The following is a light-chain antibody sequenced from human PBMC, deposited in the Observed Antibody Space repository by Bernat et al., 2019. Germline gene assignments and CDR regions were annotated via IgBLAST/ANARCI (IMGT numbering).Light chain of an antibody. CDR3: RSYDSGVSGNVV. Sequence: QSVLTQPPSVSGALGQRVTISCTGSRSNIGAGYDVHWYQQLPGTAPKLLIYGNSKRPSGVPDRFSGHKSGASASLAITGLQAEDEADYYCRSYDSGVSGNVVFGGGTKLTVL. CDR1: RSNIGAGYD. CDR2: GNS. V-gene: IGLV1-40*01. J-gene: IGLJ2*01.